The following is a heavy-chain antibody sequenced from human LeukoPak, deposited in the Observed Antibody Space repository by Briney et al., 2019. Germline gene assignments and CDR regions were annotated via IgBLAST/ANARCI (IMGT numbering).Heavy chain of an antibody. CDR3: ARGLASGYPPIPFDY. J-gene: IGHJ4*02. Sequence: PSETLSLTCAVFGESFSGYYWTWLRQPPGKGLEWIGEIIDSGSTNYNPSLKSRVNISVDTSKIQFSLNLSSVTAADTAVYYCARGLASGYPPIPFDYWGQGTLVTVSS. CDR2: IIDSGST. V-gene: IGHV4-34*12. D-gene: IGHD3-3*01. CDR1: GESFSGYY.